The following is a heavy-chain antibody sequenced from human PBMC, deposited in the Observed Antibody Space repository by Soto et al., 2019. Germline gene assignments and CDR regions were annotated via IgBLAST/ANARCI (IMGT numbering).Heavy chain of an antibody. J-gene: IGHJ4*02. Sequence: SETLCLTCAVYGESFSGYCWSWIRPSAGQGLEWIGEINPSGSTSYNPSLKSRVTISVDTSKNQFSLKLTSVTAADTAVYFCARAAIQGQQIEGQPPSSQTLDYWGQGTLVTVSS. CDR3: ARAAIQGQQIEGQPPSSQTLDY. D-gene: IGHD1-1*01. CDR2: INPSGST. CDR1: GESFSGYC. V-gene: IGHV4-34*01.